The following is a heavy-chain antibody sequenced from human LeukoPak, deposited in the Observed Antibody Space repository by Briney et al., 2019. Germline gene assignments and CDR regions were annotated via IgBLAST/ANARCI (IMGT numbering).Heavy chain of an antibody. CDR2: TKQDETEK. V-gene: IGHV3-7*04. Sequence: PGVSLRLSCAASGFTFTNYWMSWVRQAPGKGLEWVANTKQDETEKHYADSVKGRFTISRDNAQNSLYLQMNSLRAEDTAVYFCARNRQCLLADYWGQGTVVTVSS. CDR1: GFTFTNYW. D-gene: IGHD3-22*01. CDR3: ARNRQCLLADY. J-gene: IGHJ4*02.